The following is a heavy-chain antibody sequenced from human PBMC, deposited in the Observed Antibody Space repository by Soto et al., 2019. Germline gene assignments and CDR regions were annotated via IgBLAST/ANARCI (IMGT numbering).Heavy chain of an antibody. D-gene: IGHD6-6*01. CDR3: ARALRAKAARGYYFDY. CDR1: GFTFSDYY. Sequence: GGSLRLSCAASGFTFSDYYMSWIRQAPGKGLEWVSYISSNGSTIYYADSVKGRFTISRDNAKNSLYLQMNSLRAEDTAVYYCARALRAKAARGYYFDYWGQGTLVTVSS. CDR2: ISSNGSTI. J-gene: IGHJ4*02. V-gene: IGHV3-11*01.